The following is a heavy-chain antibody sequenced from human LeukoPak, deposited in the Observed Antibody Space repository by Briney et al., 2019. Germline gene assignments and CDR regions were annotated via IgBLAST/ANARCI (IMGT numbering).Heavy chain of an antibody. CDR3: AKHDLSGSYFVY. Sequence: GGSLRLSCAACGFTFSNYALGWVRQAPGRGLEWVSTICGSGSCTYYADSVKGRFTISRDNSRNTLSLQMNSLRVEDAALYYCAKHDLSGSYFVYWGQGTLVTVSS. D-gene: IGHD3-10*01. CDR2: ICGSGSCT. V-gene: IGHV3-23*01. CDR1: GFTFSNYA. J-gene: IGHJ4*02.